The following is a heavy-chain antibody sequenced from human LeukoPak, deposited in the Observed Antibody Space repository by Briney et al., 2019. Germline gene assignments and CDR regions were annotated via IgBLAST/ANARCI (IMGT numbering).Heavy chain of an antibody. V-gene: IGHV3-7*03. Sequence: PGGSLRLSCAASGVTFYMYWMSWVRQAPGTGLESVANIYQEGSEKYYVESVKGRSNISRDNDKNSLHLQLNSLRAEETAMYYCARVIGGDWLLGLFYYCENWGQGTLVTVSS. J-gene: IGHJ4*02. CDR2: IYQEGSEK. CDR3: ARVIGGDWLLGLFYYCEN. D-gene: IGHD3-9*01. CDR1: GVTFYMYW.